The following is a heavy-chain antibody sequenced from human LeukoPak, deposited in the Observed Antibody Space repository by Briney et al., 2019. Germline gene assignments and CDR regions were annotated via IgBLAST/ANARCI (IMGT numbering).Heavy chain of an antibody. CDR1: GFSFSTFG. V-gene: IGHV3-30*18. CDR3: AKDNPVLEY. J-gene: IGHJ4*02. CDR2: ISKDESNK. Sequence: PGGSLRLSCAASGFSFSTFGMHWVLQTPGKGLEWVSHISKDESNKYYADSVKGRFTISRDTSKNTLFLQMNSLRVEDTAVYYCAKDNPVLEYWGQGTLVTVSS.